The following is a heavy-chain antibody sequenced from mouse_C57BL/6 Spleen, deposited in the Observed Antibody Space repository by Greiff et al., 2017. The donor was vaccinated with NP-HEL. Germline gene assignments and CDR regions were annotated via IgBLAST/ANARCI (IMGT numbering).Heavy chain of an antibody. CDR3: ARITTVGYFDV. Sequence: VQLQQPGAELVKPGASVKLSCKASGYTFTSYWMQWVKQRPGQGLEWIGEIDPSDSYTNYNQKFKGKATLTVDTSSSTAYMQLSSLTSEDSAVYYCARITTVGYFDVWGTGTTVTVSS. J-gene: IGHJ1*03. V-gene: IGHV1-50*01. CDR1: GYTFTSYW. CDR2: IDPSDSYT. D-gene: IGHD1-1*01.